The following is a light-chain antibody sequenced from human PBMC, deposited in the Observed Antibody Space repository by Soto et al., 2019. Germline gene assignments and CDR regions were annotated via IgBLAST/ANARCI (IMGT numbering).Light chain of an antibody. CDR2: SAS. V-gene: IGKV1-27*01. CDR3: QKYDTVPAT. J-gene: IGKJ5*01. CDR1: QGIGND. Sequence: DIQMTQSPSSLSASIGDRVTITCRASQGIGNDLAWYQQKPGTVPKLLIYSASTLQSGVPSRFSGSGSGTDFTLTISSLQPEDVATYYCQKYDTVPATFGQGTRLEIK.